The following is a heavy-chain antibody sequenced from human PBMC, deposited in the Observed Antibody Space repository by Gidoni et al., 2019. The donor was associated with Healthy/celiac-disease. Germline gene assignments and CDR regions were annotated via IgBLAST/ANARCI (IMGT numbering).Heavy chain of an antibody. V-gene: IGHV3-11*01. CDR1: AFTFSDYY. Sequence: LVKPGGCPRPSCAASAFTFSDYYMSWIRQAPGKGLGWVSYISSSGSTIYYADSGKGRFTISRDNAKNSLYLQMNSLRAEDTAVYYCAEMGGLGGRFDYWGQGTLVTVSS. CDR2: ISSSGSTI. CDR3: AEMGGLGGRFDY. D-gene: IGHD3-16*01. J-gene: IGHJ4*02.